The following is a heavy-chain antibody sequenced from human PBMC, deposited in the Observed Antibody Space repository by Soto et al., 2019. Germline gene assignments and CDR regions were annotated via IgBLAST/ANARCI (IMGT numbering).Heavy chain of an antibody. J-gene: IGHJ6*02. CDR3: ARGLYYDSSGYYYEPYYGMDV. CDR2: IWYDGSNK. Sequence: PGGSLRLSCAASGFTFSSYGMHWVRQAPGKGLEWVAVIWYDGSNKYYADSVKGRFTISRDNSKNTLYLQMNSLRAEDTAVYYCARGLYYDSSGYYYEPYYGMDVWGQGTTVTVSS. CDR1: GFTFSSYG. D-gene: IGHD3-22*01. V-gene: IGHV3-33*01.